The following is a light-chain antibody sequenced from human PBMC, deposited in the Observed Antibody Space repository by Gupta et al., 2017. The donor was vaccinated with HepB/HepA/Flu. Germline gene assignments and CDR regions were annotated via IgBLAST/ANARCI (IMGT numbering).Light chain of an antibody. V-gene: IGKV1-39*01. CDR3: QQSYSTPQIT. Sequence: DIQMTQSPSSLSASVGDRVTITCRASQSISSYLNWYQQKPGKAPKLLIYAASSLQSGVPSRFSGSGSGTGFTLTISSLQPEDFATYYCQQSYSTPQITFGPGTKVDIK. CDR2: AAS. J-gene: IGKJ3*01. CDR1: QSISSY.